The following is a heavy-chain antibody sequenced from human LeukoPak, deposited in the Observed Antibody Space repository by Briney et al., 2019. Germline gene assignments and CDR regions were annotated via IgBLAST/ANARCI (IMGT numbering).Heavy chain of an antibody. Sequence: GGSLRLSCAASGFTFSNSPMTWVRQAPGKGLEWVSSISGSGGATFYADSVKGRFTISRDNAKNSLYLQMNSLRAEDTAVYYCARDEARVAGTYLVYWGQGTLVTVSS. CDR1: GFTFSNSP. CDR3: ARDEARVAGTYLVY. D-gene: IGHD6-19*01. CDR2: ISGSGGAT. V-gene: IGHV3-23*01. J-gene: IGHJ4*02.